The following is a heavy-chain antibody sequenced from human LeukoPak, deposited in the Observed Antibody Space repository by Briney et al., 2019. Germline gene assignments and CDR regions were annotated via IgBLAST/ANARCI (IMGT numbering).Heavy chain of an antibody. J-gene: IGHJ4*02. CDR1: GLTISKYG. D-gene: IGHD3-10*01. CDR2: ISYDRSSK. V-gene: IGHV3-30*18. CDR3: AKDRLPITMVQGVTPILDD. Sequence: PGGSLRLSGAASGLTISKYGMHWVRQAPGKGLERVAVISYDRSSKKYVDSVKGRFTISRDNSKNTLYLEVSNLRPEDTAVYYCAKDRLPITMVQGVTPILDDWGQGTLVTVSS.